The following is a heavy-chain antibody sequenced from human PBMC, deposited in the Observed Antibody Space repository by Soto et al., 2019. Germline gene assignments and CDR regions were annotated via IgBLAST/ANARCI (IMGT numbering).Heavy chain of an antibody. CDR2: MNPNSGNT. Sequence: AASVKVSCKASGYTFTSCDINWVRQATGQGLEWMGWMNPNSGNTGYAQKFQGRVTMTRNTSISTAYMELSSLRSEDTAVYYCARPLIRDVDTAMVHWGQGTLVTVSS. CDR3: ARPLIRDVDTAMVH. CDR1: GYTFTSCD. V-gene: IGHV1-8*01. D-gene: IGHD5-18*01. J-gene: IGHJ4*02.